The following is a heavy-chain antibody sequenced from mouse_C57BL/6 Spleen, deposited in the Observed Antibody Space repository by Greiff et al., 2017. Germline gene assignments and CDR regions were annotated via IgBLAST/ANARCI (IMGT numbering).Heavy chain of an antibody. V-gene: IGHV5-17*01. CDR1: GFTFSDYG. CDR3: ASCDYLAWFAY. CDR2: ISSGSSTI. Sequence: EVKLQESGGGLVKPGGSLKLSCAASGFTFSDYGMHWVRQAPEKGLEWVAYISSGSSTIYYADTVKGRFTISRDNAKNTLFLQMTSLRSEDTAMYYCASCDYLAWFAYWGQGTLVTVSA. D-gene: IGHD2-4*01. J-gene: IGHJ3*01.